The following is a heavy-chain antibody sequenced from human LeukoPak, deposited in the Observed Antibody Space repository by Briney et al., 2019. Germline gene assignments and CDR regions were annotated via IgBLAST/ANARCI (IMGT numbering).Heavy chain of an antibody. V-gene: IGHV3-23*01. CDR1: AFSFGSSV. CDR3: VKEDHYGDYVQIDH. Sequence: GGSLRLSCAASAFSFGSSVMSWVRQAPGKGLEWVSAITADGGGTNHADPVKGRFTISRDNLKSTLYLQMNSLRVEDTAVYYCVKEDHYGDYVQIDHWGQGTLVTVSS. CDR2: ITADGGGT. D-gene: IGHD4-17*01. J-gene: IGHJ4*02.